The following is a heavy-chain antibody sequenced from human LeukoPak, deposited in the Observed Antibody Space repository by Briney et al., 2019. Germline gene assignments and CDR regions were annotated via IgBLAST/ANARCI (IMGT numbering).Heavy chain of an antibody. CDR1: GYTFTSYG. CDR3: ARSLYDSSGYYPRYYFDY. Sequence: ASVKVSCKASGYTFTSYGVRWVRQAPGQGLEWMGWISSYNGNTNYAQNLQVRVTMTTDTSTSTAYMELRSLRSDDTAVYYCARSLYDSSGYYPRYYFDYWGQGTLVTVSS. J-gene: IGHJ4*02. V-gene: IGHV1-18*01. CDR2: ISSYNGNT. D-gene: IGHD3-22*01.